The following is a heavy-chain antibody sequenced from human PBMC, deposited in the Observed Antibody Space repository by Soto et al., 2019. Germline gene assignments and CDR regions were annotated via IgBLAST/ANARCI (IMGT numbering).Heavy chain of an antibody. J-gene: IGHJ5*02. D-gene: IGHD6-6*01. V-gene: IGHV4-34*01. CDR1: GGSFSGYY. Sequence: PSETLSLTCAVYGGSFSGYYWSWIRQPPGKGLEWIGEINHSGSTNYNPSLKSRVTISVDTSKNQFSLKLSSVTAADTAVYYCARGGPYSSSSWWSAEQRLNWFDPWGQGTLVTVSS. CDR3: ARGGPYSSSSWWSAEQRLNWFDP. CDR2: INHSGST.